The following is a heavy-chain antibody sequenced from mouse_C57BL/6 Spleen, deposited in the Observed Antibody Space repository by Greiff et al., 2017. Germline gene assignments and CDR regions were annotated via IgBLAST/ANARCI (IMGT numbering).Heavy chain of an antibody. V-gene: IGHV1-81*01. J-gene: IGHJ2*01. Sequence: QVQLKESGAELARPGASVKLSCKASGYTFTSYGISWVKQRTGQGLEWIGEIYPRSGNAYYNEKFKGKATLTADKSSSTAYMELRSLTSEDSAVYFCARFDYDAGYFDYWGQGTTLTVSS. CDR2: IYPRSGNA. D-gene: IGHD2-4*01. CDR1: GYTFTSYG. CDR3: ARFDYDAGYFDY.